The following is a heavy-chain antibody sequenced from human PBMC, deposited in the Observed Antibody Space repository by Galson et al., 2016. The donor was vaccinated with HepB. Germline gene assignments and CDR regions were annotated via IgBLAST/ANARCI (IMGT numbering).Heavy chain of an antibody. J-gene: IGHJ4*02. CDR2: ISSSSSYI. Sequence: SLRLSCAASGFTFSSYSMNWVRQAPGKGLEWVSSISSSSSYIYYADSVKGRFTISRDNSKNTLYLEMNSLRAEDTAVYYCAKVHTSGWLGDYFDYWGQGTLVTVSS. D-gene: IGHD6-19*01. CDR1: GFTFSSYS. CDR3: AKVHTSGWLGDYFDY. V-gene: IGHV3-21*01.